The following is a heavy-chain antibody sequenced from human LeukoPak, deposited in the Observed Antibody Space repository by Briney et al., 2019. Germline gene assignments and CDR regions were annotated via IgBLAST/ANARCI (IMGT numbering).Heavy chain of an antibody. Sequence: SETLSLTCAVYGGSFSGYYWSWIRQPPGKGLEWIGEINHSGSTNYNPSPKSRVTISVDTSKNQFSLKLSSVTAADTAVYYCARKGRQLGLYYYYYYYMDVWGKGTTVTVAS. CDR3: ARKGRQLGLYYYYYYYMDV. CDR2: INHSGST. D-gene: IGHD6-13*01. CDR1: GGSFSGYY. V-gene: IGHV4-34*01. J-gene: IGHJ6*03.